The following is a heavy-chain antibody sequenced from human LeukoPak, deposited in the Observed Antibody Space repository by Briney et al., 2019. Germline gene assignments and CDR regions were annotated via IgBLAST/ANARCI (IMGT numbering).Heavy chain of an antibody. CDR2: IKQDGSEK. D-gene: IGHD3-10*01. V-gene: IGHV3-7*03. J-gene: IGHJ6*03. CDR1: GFVYSAFW. Sequence: GGSLRLSCAASGFVYSAFWMSWVRQAPGKGLEWVANIKQDGSEKYYEDSVKGRFTISRDNARNTLFLQMDSLRAEDTAVYYCAKGGGSGSYYNTNYYYYYMDVWGKGTTVTVSS. CDR3: AKGGGSGSYYNTNYYYYYMDV.